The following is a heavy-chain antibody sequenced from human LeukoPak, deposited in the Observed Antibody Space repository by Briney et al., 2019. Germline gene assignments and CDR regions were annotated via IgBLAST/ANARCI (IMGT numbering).Heavy chain of an antibody. J-gene: IGHJ4*02. CDR3: ASYYYGSGTSLGY. V-gene: IGHV3-30-3*01. CDR2: ISYDGSNK. Sequence: GGSLRLSCAASGFTFSSYAMSWVRQAPGKGLEWVAVISYDGSNKYYADSVKGRFTISRDNSKNTLYLQMNSLRAEDTAVYYCASYYYGSGTSLGYWGQGTLVTVSS. D-gene: IGHD3-10*01. CDR1: GFTFSSYA.